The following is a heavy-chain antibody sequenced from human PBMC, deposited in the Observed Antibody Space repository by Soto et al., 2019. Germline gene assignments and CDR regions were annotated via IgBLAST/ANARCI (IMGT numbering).Heavy chain of an antibody. CDR1: GYTFTSYF. V-gene: IGHV1-46*01. Sequence: QVQLVQSGAEVKKPGASVKVSCKASGYTFTSYFIHWVRQAPGQGLEWMGLINPGSGRPNYAQKVQDRVIMTRDTSTTTVYMELSSVISEDTAIYYCARENMGDSSAVPDIWGQGTMVTVSS. J-gene: IGHJ3*02. D-gene: IGHD3-22*01. CDR3: ARENMGDSSAVPDI. CDR2: INPGSGRP.